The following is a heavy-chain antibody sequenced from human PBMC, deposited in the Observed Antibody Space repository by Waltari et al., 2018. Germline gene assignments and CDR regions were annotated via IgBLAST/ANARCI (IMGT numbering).Heavy chain of an antibody. V-gene: IGHV3-7*03. CDR2: IKQDGSER. CDR1: GFIFSSYW. CDR3: LRDRRGPALFDS. J-gene: IGHJ4*02. D-gene: IGHD2-2*01. Sequence: EVQVVESGGGLVQPGGSLRLSCEGSGFIFSSYWMSWVRQAPGKGLEGVGNIKQDGSERNYVDSVKGRFTISRDNAKNSVFLQMISLRAEDTAVYYCLRDRRGPALFDSWGQGTLVTVSS.